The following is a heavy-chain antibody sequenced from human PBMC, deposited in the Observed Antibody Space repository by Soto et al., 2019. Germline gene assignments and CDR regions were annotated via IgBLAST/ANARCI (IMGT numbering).Heavy chain of an antibody. CDR1: GDSVSSNSAA. D-gene: IGHD1-26*01. V-gene: IGHV6-1*01. J-gene: IGHJ5*02. CDR3: ARDHRSGTYTYNWFDP. CDR2: TYYRSRWYS. Sequence: PSQTLSLTCAISGDSVSSNSAAWNWIRQSPSRGLEWLGRTYYRSRWYSDYAGSLKSRITINPDTSSNQFSLQLHSVTPEDTAVYYCARDHRSGTYTYNWFDPWGQGTLVTVSS.